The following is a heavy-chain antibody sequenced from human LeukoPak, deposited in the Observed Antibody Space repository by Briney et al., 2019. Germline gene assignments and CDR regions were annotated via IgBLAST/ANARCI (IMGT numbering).Heavy chain of an antibody. D-gene: IGHD2-15*01. CDR2: IYYSGST. J-gene: IGHJ4*02. CDR3: ARGLGYCSGGSCYPIPFDY. V-gene: IGHV4-59*01. Sequence: PSETLSLTCTVSGGSISSYYWSWIRQPPGKGLEWIGCIYYSGSTNYNPSLKSRVTISVDTSKNQFSLKLSSVTAADTAVYYCARGLGYCSGGSCYPIPFDYWGQGTLVTVSS. CDR1: GGSISSYY.